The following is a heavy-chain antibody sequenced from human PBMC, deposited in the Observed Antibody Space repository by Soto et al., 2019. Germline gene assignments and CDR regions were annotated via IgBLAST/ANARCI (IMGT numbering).Heavy chain of an antibody. CDR2: LIGSGATT. J-gene: IGHJ6*02. V-gene: IGHV3-23*01. CDR3: AKHSSYDKYYPMDV. CDR1: GFIFSNYA. Sequence: GGSLRLSCAASGFIFSNYAMSWVRQVPGKGLEWVSTLIGSGATTYYEDSVKGRFTISRDNSKNTMYLQMTSLRAEDTAVYNCAKHSSYDKYYPMDVWGQGTPVTVSS. D-gene: IGHD5-12*01.